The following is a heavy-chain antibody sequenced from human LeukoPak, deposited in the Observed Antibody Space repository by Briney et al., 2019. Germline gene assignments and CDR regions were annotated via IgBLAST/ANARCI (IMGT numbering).Heavy chain of an antibody. J-gene: IGHJ4*02. Sequence: PGGSLRLSCAASGFTFSNYAMSWVRQAPGKGLEWVSAISGSGGSTYYADSVKGRFTISRDNSKNTLNLQMNSLRAEDTAVYYCAKEGVTTIGVATSLYFFDYWGQGTLVTVSS. CDR3: AKEGVTTIGVATSLYFFDY. CDR2: ISGSGGST. CDR1: GFTFSNYA. D-gene: IGHD6-19*01. V-gene: IGHV3-23*01.